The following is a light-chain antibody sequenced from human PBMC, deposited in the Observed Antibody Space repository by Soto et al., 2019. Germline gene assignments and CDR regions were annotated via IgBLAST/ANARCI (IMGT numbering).Light chain of an antibody. CDR2: ATS. Sequence: DVQMTQSPSSLSAFVGDRVTITCRASQGIAPYLAWFQQKPGKVPKLLIYATSTLQSGVPSRFSGSGSGTDFTLTINSLQLEDVGTYYCQKYNSAPLTFGGGTKVDI. J-gene: IGKJ4*01. CDR3: QKYNSAPLT. V-gene: IGKV1-27*01. CDR1: QGIAPY.